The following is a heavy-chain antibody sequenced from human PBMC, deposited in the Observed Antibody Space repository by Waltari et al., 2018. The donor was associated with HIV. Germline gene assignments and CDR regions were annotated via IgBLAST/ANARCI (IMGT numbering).Heavy chain of an antibody. D-gene: IGHD4-4*01. CDR2: IYNGGGT. CDR3: ARAGDSNYGYWCFDV. V-gene: IGHV3-53*01. Sequence: EVQLVESGGGLIKPGGYLRLSCAASGFTVSSNYMAWVRQAPGKGLEWVSVIYNGGGTYYAYSVKGRFTVSRDNSKNTLYLQINSLRAEDTAVYYCARAGDSNYGYWCFDVWGRGTLVTVSS. J-gene: IGHJ2*01. CDR1: GFTVSSNY.